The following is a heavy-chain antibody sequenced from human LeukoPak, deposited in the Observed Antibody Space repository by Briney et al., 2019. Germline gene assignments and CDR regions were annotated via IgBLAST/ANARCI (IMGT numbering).Heavy chain of an antibody. V-gene: IGHV4-30-2*01. CDR3: ANSRADYYYGMDV. CDR1: GGSISIGGYS. Sequence: SQTLSLTCAVSGGSISIGGYSWSWIRQPPGKGLEWNGYIYHSGSTYYNPSLKSRVTISVDRSKNQFSLKLSSVTAADTAVYYCANSRADYYYGMDVWGQGTTVTVSS. J-gene: IGHJ6*02. CDR2: IYHSGST. D-gene: IGHD6-13*01.